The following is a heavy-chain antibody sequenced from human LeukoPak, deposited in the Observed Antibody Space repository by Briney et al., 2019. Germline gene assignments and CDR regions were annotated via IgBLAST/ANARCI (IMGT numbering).Heavy chain of an antibody. D-gene: IGHD5-24*01. CDR1: GFTFSSYG. CDR2: IWYDGSNK. CDR3: ARGRWLLKY. V-gene: IGHV3-33*01. J-gene: IGHJ4*02. Sequence: GGSLRLSCAASGFTFSSYGMHWVRQAPGKGLEGVAVIWYDGSNKYYADSVKGRFTISRDNSKNTLYLQMNSLRAEDTAVYYCARGRWLLKYWGQGTLVTVSS.